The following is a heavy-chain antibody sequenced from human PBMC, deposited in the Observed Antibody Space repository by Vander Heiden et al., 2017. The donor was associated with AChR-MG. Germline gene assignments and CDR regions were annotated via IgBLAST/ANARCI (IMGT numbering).Heavy chain of an antibody. CDR3: ARDRSGYAIDY. D-gene: IGHD5-12*01. V-gene: IGHV4-59*01. CDR1: GRSISSYY. CDR2: IYYSGST. J-gene: IGHJ4*02. Sequence: QVQLQESGPGLVKPSETLSLTCPVSGRSISSYYWSWIRQPPGKGLEWIGYIYYSGSTNYNPSLKSRVTISVDTSKNQFSLKLSSVTAADTAVYYCARDRSGYAIDYWGQGTLVTVSS.